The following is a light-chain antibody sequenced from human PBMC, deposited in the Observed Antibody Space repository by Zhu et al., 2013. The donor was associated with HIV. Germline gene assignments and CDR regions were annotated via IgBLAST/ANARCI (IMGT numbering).Light chain of an antibody. Sequence: QSALTQPPSASGSPGQSVTISCTGTSSDVGGYNYVSWYQQHPGKAPKLMIYEVSKRPSGVPDRFSGSKSGNTASLTIGGLQSEDEADYYCAAWDDNLNGGVFGGGTKLTVL. CDR1: SSDVGGYNY. V-gene: IGLV2-8*01. J-gene: IGLJ3*02. CDR2: EVS. CDR3: AAWDDNLNGGV.